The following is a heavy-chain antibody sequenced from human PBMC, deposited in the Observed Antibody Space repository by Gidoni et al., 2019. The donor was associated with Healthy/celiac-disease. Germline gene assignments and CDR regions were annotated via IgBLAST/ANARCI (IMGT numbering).Heavy chain of an antibody. CDR2: LNNSGST. J-gene: IGHJ4*02. CDR1: GGSFSGYY. Sequence: QVQLQQWGAGLLKPSETLSLTCAVYGGSFSGYYWSWIRQPPVKGLEWIGELNNSGSTNYNPSLESRVTISVDTSKNQFSLKLSSVTAADTAVYYCARVYCSSTSCYSYLDYWGQGTLVTVSS. D-gene: IGHD2-2*02. V-gene: IGHV4-34*01. CDR3: ARVYCSSTSCYSYLDY.